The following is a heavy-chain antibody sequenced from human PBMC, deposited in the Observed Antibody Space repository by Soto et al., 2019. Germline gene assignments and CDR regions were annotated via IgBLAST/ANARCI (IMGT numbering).Heavy chain of an antibody. Sequence: PGVSMRLSCAASGFTFSSYSMNWIRKDTGKGLEWVSYISSSSSTIYYADSVKGRFTISRDNAKNSLYLQMNSLRDEDTAVYYCAREDPYYYDSSGFYGPPDYWGQGTLVTVSS. CDR3: AREDPYYYDSSGFYGPPDY. V-gene: IGHV3-48*02. J-gene: IGHJ4*02. D-gene: IGHD3-22*01. CDR1: GFTFSSYS. CDR2: ISSSSSTI.